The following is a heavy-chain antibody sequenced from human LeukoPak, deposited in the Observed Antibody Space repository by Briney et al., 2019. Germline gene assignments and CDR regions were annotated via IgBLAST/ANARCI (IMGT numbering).Heavy chain of an antibody. CDR1: GFTFSNYA. D-gene: IGHD3-22*01. CDR3: ASHFDSSGFYYFDY. CDR2: ISGSGSST. Sequence: GGSLRLSCAASGFTFSNYAMSWVCQAPGKGLEWVSTISGSGSSTYYADSVKGRFTISRDNSEENTLYLQMYSLRAEDTAVYYCASHFDSSGFYYFDYWGQGTLVTVSP. J-gene: IGHJ4*02. V-gene: IGHV3-23*01.